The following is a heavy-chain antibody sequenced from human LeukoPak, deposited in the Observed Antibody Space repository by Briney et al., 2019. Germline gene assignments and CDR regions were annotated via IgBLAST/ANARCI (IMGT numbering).Heavy chain of an antibody. CDR3: VRDSDHAPDY. J-gene: IGHJ4*02. CDR2: INVYNGHT. Sequence: ASVKVSCKASGYTFISYSMHWVRQAPGQRLEWMGWINVYNGHTIYAQEFQGRVTLTTDTSTSTAHMDLRSLRSDDTAVYYCVRDSDHAPDYWGQGTLVTVSS. CDR1: GYTFISYS. V-gene: IGHV1-3*01. D-gene: IGHD3-10*01.